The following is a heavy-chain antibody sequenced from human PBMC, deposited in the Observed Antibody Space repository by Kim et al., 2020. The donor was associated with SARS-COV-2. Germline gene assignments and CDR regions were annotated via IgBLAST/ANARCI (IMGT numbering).Heavy chain of an antibody. Sequence: GGSLRLSCAASGFTFDDYAMHWVRQAPGKGLEWVSGISWNSGSIGYADSVKGRFTISRDNAKNSLYLQMNSLRAEDTALYYCAKDMGAAGIARGRDYWGQGTLVTVSS. D-gene: IGHD6-13*01. CDR1: GFTFDDYA. CDR2: ISWNSGSI. V-gene: IGHV3-9*01. J-gene: IGHJ4*02. CDR3: AKDMGAAGIARGRDY.